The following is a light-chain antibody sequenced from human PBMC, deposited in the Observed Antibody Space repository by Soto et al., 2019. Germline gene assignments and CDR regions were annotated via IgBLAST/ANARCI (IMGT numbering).Light chain of an antibody. V-gene: IGLV1-40*01. CDR2: GDN. Sequence: QSVLTQPPSVSGAPGQRVTIPCTGSSSNIGSFYDVHWYQQLPGTVPKLLIYGDNNRPSGVPDRFPGSKSGTAASLAITGLKAEDEADYYCQSYDNSLNHVVFGGGTKLTVL. CDR3: QSYDNSLNHVV. CDR1: SSNIGSFYD. J-gene: IGLJ2*01.